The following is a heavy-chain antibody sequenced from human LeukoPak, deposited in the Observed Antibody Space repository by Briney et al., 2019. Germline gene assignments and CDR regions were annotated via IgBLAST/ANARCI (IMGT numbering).Heavy chain of an antibody. V-gene: IGHV4-39*01. CDR3: ARPGNYYYYYMDV. CDR2: IYYSGST. J-gene: IGHJ6*03. CDR1: GGSISSSSYY. Sequence: PSETLSLTCTVSGGSISSSSYYWGWIRQPPGKGLEWIGSIYYSGSTYYNPSLKSRVTISVDTSKNQFSLKLSSVTAADTAVYYRARPGNYYYYYMDVWGKGTTVTVSS.